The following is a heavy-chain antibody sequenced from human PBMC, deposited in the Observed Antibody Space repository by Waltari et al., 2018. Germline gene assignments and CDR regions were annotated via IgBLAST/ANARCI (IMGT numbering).Heavy chain of an antibody. D-gene: IGHD1-1*01. Sequence: QVQLQESGPGLLKPSETLSLTCTVSGGSVTSASDYWSWIRQPPGKGLEWIGYVSNSEDTNYKPSLRGRVTISLDTSRNQFSLKVSSVTAADTAMYYCARGSDAYKTAYWGQGTLVTVSS. CDR3: ARGSDAYKTAY. CDR1: GGSVTSASDY. CDR2: VSNSEDT. V-gene: IGHV4-61*01. J-gene: IGHJ4*02.